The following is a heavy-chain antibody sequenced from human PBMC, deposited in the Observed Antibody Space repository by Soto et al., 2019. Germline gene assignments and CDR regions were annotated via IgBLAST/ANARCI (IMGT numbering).Heavy chain of an antibody. Sequence: QVQLVQSEAEVKKPGASVKVSCKASGYTFTSYGLTWVRQAPGQGLEWMGWISAYNGNTNYAQKFLGRVTMTTDTSTSTAYMDLSSLRADDTAVYYCARALLRFPQPYWRQGTLVTVSS. CDR3: ARALLRFPQPY. CDR2: ISAYNGNT. V-gene: IGHV1-18*01. J-gene: IGHJ4*02. D-gene: IGHD3-3*01. CDR1: GYTFTSYG.